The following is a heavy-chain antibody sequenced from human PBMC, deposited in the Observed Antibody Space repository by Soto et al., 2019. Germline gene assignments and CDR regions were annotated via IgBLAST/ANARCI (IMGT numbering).Heavy chain of an antibody. J-gene: IGHJ4*02. CDR3: ARHTGRGALDY. Sequence: SETLSLTCIVSGASITSTTSYWDWIRQSPGKGLEYIGSMYYSGRTFHNPSLKSRDTISVDTSKNQLSLKLSSVTAADTAVYYCARHTGRGALDYWGQGTLVTVSS. CDR2: MYYSGRT. CDR1: GASITSTTSY. V-gene: IGHV4-39*01. D-gene: IGHD3-10*01.